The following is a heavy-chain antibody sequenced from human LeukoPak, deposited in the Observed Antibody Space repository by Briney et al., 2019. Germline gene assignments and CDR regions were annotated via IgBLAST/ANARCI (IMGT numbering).Heavy chain of an antibody. CDR1: GFTFSSYS. CDR3: AREVPAAISGAWKYYYYYYMDV. CDR2: ISSSSSTI. D-gene: IGHD2-2*02. Sequence: PGGSLRLSCAASGFTFSSYSMNWVRQAPGKGLEWVSYISSSSSTIYYADSVKGRFTISRDNAKNSLDLQMNSLRAEDTAVYYCAREVPAAISGAWKYYYYYYMDVWGKGTTVTVSS. V-gene: IGHV3-48*04. J-gene: IGHJ6*03.